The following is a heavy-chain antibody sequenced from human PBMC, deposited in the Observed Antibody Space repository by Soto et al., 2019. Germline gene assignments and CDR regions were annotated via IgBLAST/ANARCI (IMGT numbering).Heavy chain of an antibody. CDR1: GGSISSSSYY. J-gene: IGHJ4*02. CDR3: ARSSIAPRLFMYLFDY. CDR2: IYYDGST. D-gene: IGHD6-6*01. V-gene: IGHV4-39*01. Sequence: PSETLSLTCTVSGGSISSSSYYWGWIRQPPGKGLEWIGSIYYDGSTYYNPSLKSRVTISVDTSKNQFSLKLSSVTASDTAVYYCARSSIAPRLFMYLFDYWAQGTLVTVSS.